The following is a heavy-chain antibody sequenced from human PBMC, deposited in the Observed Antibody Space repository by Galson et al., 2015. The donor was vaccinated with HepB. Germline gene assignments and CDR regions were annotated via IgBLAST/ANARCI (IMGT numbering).Heavy chain of an antibody. CDR2: INAGNGNT. J-gene: IGHJ6*02. V-gene: IGHV1-3*01. CDR1: GYTFTSYA. CDR3: AREVPLWFGELWAADGMDV. D-gene: IGHD3-10*01. Sequence: SVKVSCKASGYTFTSYAMHWVRQAPGQRLEWMGWINAGNGNTKYSQKFQGRVTITRDTSASTAYMELSSLRSEDTAVYYCAREVPLWFGELWAADGMDVWGQGTTVTVSS.